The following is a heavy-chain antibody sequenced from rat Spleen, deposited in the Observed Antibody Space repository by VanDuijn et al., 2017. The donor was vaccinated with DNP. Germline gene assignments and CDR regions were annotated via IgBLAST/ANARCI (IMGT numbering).Heavy chain of an antibody. CDR2: INPDGGST. V-gene: IGHV5-20*01. J-gene: IGHJ3*01. CDR1: GFSFRDYD. CDR3: ATGVYGGYEDWFAH. Sequence: EVQLVESGGGLVQPGRSLKLSCVASGFSFRDYDMSWVRQAPTTGLEWVASINPDGGSTYYRDSVKGRFTVSRDNTKNSQYLQMDSLRSEDTAIYYCATGVYGGYEDWFAHWGQGTLVTVSS. D-gene: IGHD1-11*01.